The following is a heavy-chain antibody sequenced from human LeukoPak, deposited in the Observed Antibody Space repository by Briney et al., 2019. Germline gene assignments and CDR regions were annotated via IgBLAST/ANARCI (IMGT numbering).Heavy chain of an antibody. D-gene: IGHD3-22*01. CDR3: TTRPLNPYYYDSSGYWRDLLDY. V-gene: IGHV3-15*01. CDR1: GFTFSNAW. J-gene: IGHJ4*02. CDR2: IKSKTDGGTT. Sequence: MTGGSPRLSCAASGFTFSNAWMSWVRQAPGKGLEWVGRIKSKTDGGTTDYAAPVKGRFTISRDDSKNTLYLQMNSLKTEDTAVYYCTTRPLNPYYYDSSGYWRDLLDYWGRGTLVTVSS.